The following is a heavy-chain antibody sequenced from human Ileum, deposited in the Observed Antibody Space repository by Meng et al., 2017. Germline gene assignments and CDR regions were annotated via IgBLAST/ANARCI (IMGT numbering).Heavy chain of an antibody. CDR3: TRKLGVGAAGADDT. CDR2: INGSADIV. D-gene: IGHD2-15*01. CDR1: DFTISDSH. V-gene: IGHV3-11*01. Sequence: VESGGGVVQPGGSQRLSCATTDFTISDSHMAWMRQSPGKGLDWVSYINGSADIVAYADSVKGRFTISRENANNILYLQMNSLRAEDTATYYCTRKLGVGAAGADDTWGQGTLVTVSS. J-gene: IGHJ5*02.